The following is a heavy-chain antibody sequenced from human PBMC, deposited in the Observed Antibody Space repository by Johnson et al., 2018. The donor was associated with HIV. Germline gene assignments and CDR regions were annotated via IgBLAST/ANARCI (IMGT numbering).Heavy chain of an antibody. J-gene: IGHJ3*02. CDR2: ISYDGNNK. CDR3: ARLEELLRAFDI. D-gene: IGHD1-26*01. Sequence: QVQLVESGGGVVQPGGSLRLSCGASGFSVSNNYMSWVRQAPGKGLEWVAVISYDGNNKYYADSVKGRFTISRDNSKNTLYLQMNSLRAEDTAVYYCARLEELLRAFDIWGQGTMVTVSS. V-gene: IGHV3-30-3*01. CDR1: GFSVSNNY.